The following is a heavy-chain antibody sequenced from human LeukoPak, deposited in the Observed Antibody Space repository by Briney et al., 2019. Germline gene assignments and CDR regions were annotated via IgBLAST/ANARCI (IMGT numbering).Heavy chain of an antibody. Sequence: GGSLRLSCAASGFSVSNNYMSWVRQAPGKGLEWVSVLYSGGNTYYAGSVQGRFTISRDNSKNTLYLQMNSLRAEDTAVYYCARETGFGELFPYCLDVWGRGTTVTVSS. CDR3: ARETGFGELFPYCLDV. J-gene: IGHJ6*02. V-gene: IGHV3-53*01. CDR2: LYSGGNT. CDR1: GFSVSNNY. D-gene: IGHD3-10*01.